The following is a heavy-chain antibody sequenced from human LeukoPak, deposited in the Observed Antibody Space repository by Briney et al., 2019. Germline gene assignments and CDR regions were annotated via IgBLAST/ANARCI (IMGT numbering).Heavy chain of an antibody. V-gene: IGHV4-59*01. Sequence: SETLSLTCTVSGGSISSYYWSWIRQPPGKGLEWIGYIYYSGSTNYNPSLKSRVTISVDTSKNQFSLKLCSVTAADTAVYYCARSRRPSARGSCYSFDYWGQGTLVTVSS. CDR2: IYYSGST. CDR1: GGSISSYY. J-gene: IGHJ4*02. D-gene: IGHD2-15*01. CDR3: ARSRRPSARGSCYSFDY.